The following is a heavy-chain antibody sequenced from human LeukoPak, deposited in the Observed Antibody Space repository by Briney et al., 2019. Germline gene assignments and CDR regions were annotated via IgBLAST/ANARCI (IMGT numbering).Heavy chain of an antibody. CDR1: GFSFTTYW. CDR2: INPDGSSS. Sequence: GGSLRLSCAASGFSFTTYWMHWVRQAPGKGLVWVSHINPDGSSSTYAGSVKGRFTISRDNAKNTLYLQMNSLRAEDTAVYYCAYQLLPNWGQGTLVTVSS. J-gene: IGHJ1*01. V-gene: IGHV3-74*01. CDR3: AYQLLPN. D-gene: IGHD2-2*01.